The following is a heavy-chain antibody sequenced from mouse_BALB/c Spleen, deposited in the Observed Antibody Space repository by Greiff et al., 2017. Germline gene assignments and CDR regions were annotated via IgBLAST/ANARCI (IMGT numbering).Heavy chain of an antibody. CDR1: GFSLTGYG. V-gene: IGHV2-6-7*02. CDR2: IWGDGST. D-gene: IGHD2-14*01. CDR3: ARDQYYRYDGGVLDY. J-gene: IGHJ4*01. Sequence: VQLQESGPGLVAPSQSLSITCTVSGFSLTGYGVNWVRQPPGKGLEWLGMIWGDGSTDYNSALKSRLSISKDNSKSQVFLKMNSLQTDDTARYYCARDQYYRYDGGVLDYWGQGTSVTVSS.